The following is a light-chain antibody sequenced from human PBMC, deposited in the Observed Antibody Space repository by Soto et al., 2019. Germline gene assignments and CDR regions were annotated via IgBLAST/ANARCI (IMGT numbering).Light chain of an antibody. CDR3: QHYNKWHPYS. CDR2: GAS. V-gene: IGKV3-15*01. Sequence: ETVMTPSPDTLSVSPGESATLSCRASQDVSPNLAWFHQKPGQTPRLVLYGASKRATGIPARFSGSGSGRHISLTLSSLQSEDFGDYYCQHYNKWHPYSFGQGTKVEIK. J-gene: IGKJ2*03. CDR1: QDVSPN.